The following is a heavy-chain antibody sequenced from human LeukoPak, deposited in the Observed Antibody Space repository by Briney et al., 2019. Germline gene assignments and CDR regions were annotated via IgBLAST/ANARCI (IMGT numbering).Heavy chain of an antibody. CDR2: IIPIFGTA. D-gene: IGHD3-16*01. Sequence: SVKVSCKASGYTFTSYYMHWVRQAPGQGLEWMGGIIPIFGTANYAQKFQGRVTITADESTSTAYMELSSLRPEDTAVYYCARGEAPGTVFGGMAVWGQGTAVTVSS. CDR1: GYTFTSYY. J-gene: IGHJ6*02. CDR3: ARGEAPGTVFGGMAV. V-gene: IGHV1-69*13.